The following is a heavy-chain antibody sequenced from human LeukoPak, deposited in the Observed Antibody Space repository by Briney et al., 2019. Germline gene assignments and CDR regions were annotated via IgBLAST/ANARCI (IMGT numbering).Heavy chain of an antibody. J-gene: IGHJ6*02. D-gene: IGHD4-17*01. CDR1: GFTFSSYA. CDR3: AKIDYGDYVLDYYYGMDV. CDR2: ISGSGGST. V-gene: IGHV3-23*01. Sequence: GGSLRLSCAASGFTFSSYAMSWVRQAPGKELEWVSAISGSGGSTYYADSVKGRFTISRDNSKNTLYLQMNSLRAEDTAVYYCAKIDYGDYVLDYYYGMDVWGQGTTVTVSS.